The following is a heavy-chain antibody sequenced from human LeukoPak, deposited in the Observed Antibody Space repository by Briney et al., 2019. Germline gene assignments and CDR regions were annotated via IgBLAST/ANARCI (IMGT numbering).Heavy chain of an antibody. Sequence: SETLSLTCAVSGYSISTGYFWGWIRQSPGQGLEWIGSIFHTGSTSYNPSLKRRATLSVDTSKNEFSLKLTSVNATDTAIYYCASPRGTYIDYWGQGILVTVSS. CDR1: GYSISTGYF. CDR3: ASPRGTYIDY. J-gene: IGHJ4*02. D-gene: IGHD3-16*01. CDR2: IFHTGST. V-gene: IGHV4-38-2*01.